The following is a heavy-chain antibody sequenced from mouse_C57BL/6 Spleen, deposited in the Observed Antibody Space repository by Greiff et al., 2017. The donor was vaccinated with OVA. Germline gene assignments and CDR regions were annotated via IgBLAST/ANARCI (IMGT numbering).Heavy chain of an antibody. CDR1: GYTFTDYN. CDR2: INPNNGGT. Sequence: EVQLQQSGPELVKPGASVKMSCKASGYTFTDYNMHWVKQSHGKSLEWIGYINPNNGGTSYNQKFKGKATLTVNKSSSTAYMELRSLTSEDSAVYYCASYGYYVDFDYWGQGTTLTVSS. CDR3: ASYGYYVDFDY. D-gene: IGHD2-3*01. V-gene: IGHV1-22*01. J-gene: IGHJ2*01.